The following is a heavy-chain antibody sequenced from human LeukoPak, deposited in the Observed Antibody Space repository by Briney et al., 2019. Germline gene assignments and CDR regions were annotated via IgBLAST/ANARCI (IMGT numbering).Heavy chain of an antibody. CDR2: VGGSGTGT. V-gene: IGHV3-23*01. CDR3: VKDETGSSWYN. Sequence: GGSLRLSCAASGFTFSSYYMSRVRQAPGAGLEWVSAVGGSGTGTYYADSVKGRFTISRDNSKNTLYLQMNSLRAEDTAVYYCVKDETGSSWYNWGQGTLVTVSS. CDR1: GFTFSSYY. J-gene: IGHJ4*02. D-gene: IGHD6-13*01.